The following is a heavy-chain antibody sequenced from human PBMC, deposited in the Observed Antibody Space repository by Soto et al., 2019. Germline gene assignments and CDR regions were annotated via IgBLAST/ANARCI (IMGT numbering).Heavy chain of an antibody. CDR3: AREVTGLNAFDI. CDR2: ISHDGVHK. CDR1: GLTFDNYA. V-gene: IGHV3-30-3*01. Sequence: PGGFLRLSCAASGLTFDNYAMSWVRQAPGQGLEWVSVISHDGVHKFYADSVKGRFTISRENSKNTLYLEMNTLRAEDTAVYYCAREVTGLNAFDIWGQGATVTVSS. J-gene: IGHJ3*02. D-gene: IGHD5-18*01.